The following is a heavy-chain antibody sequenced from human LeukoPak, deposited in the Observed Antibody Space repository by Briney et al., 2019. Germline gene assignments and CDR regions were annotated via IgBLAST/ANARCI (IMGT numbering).Heavy chain of an antibody. CDR1: GFTLNAYA. CDR3: VKHVGSRWSNNRFHP. D-gene: IGHD6-13*01. J-gene: IGHJ5*02. V-gene: IGHV3-23*01. Sequence: GGSLRLSCAASGFTLNAYAMSWVRDAPGKRLEWVSAVSRFGGTAYYAGSAKGRFTISRDDSKNTVYLQMNSLRVEDTALYYCVKHVGSRWSNNRFHPWRQGTLVTVS. CDR2: VSRFGGTA.